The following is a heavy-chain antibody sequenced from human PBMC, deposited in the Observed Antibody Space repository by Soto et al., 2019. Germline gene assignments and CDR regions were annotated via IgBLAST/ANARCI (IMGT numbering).Heavy chain of an antibody. Sequence: SETLSLTCAVYGGSFSGYYWSWIRQPPGKGLEWIGEINHSGSTNYNPSLKSRVTISVDTSKNQFSLKLSSVTAADTAVYYCARDAFDIWGQGTMVTVSS. V-gene: IGHV4-34*01. CDR1: GGSFSGYY. CDR2: INHSGST. J-gene: IGHJ3*02. CDR3: ARDAFDI.